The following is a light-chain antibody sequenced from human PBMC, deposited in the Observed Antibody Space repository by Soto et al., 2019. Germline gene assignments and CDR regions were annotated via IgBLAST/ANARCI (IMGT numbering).Light chain of an antibody. V-gene: IGKV1-8*01. CDR3: HQYYSYPT. CDR1: QGISSY. Sequence: AIRMTQSPSSFSASTGDRVTITFRASQGISSYLAWYQQKPGKAPKLLIYAASTLQSGVPSRFSGSGSGTDFTLTISCLPSEDFATYYCHQYYSYPTFGQGTK. CDR2: AAS. J-gene: IGKJ1*01.